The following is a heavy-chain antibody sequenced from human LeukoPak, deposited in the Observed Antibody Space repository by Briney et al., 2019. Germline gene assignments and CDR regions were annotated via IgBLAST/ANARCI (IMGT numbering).Heavy chain of an antibody. CDR1: GFTFSTYS. CDR3: ARDSSGSGSYSV. CDR2: VSGSSSYI. J-gene: IGHJ4*02. V-gene: IGHV3-21*01. D-gene: IGHD3-10*01. Sequence: PGGSLRLSCAASGFTFSTYSMSWVRQAPGKGLEWVSLVSGSSSYIYYADSVKGRFTISRDNAKNSLYLQMNSLRAEDTAVYYCARDSSGSGSYSVWGQGTLVTVSS.